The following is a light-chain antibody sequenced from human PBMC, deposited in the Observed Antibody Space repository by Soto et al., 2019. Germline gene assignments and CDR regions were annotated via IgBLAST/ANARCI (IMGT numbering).Light chain of an antibody. CDR2: EVS. CDR1: SSDVGGYNY. Sequence: QSALTQPRSVSGSPGESVAISCTGTSSDVGGYNYVSWYQQHPGKAPKLMIYEVSKRPSGVPDRFSGSKSGNTASLTISGLRTEDEADYYCCSYGARFGGGTKLTVL. V-gene: IGLV2-11*01. CDR3: CSYGAR. J-gene: IGLJ3*02.